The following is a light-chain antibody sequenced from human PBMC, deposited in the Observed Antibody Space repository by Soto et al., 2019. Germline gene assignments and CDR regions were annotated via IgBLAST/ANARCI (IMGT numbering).Light chain of an antibody. V-gene: IGKV1-9*01. Sequence: IQLTQSPSSLSASVGDRVTITCRASQGISSYLAWYQQKPGKAPKLLIYAASTVQSGVPSRFSGSGSGTDFTLTISSLQPEDFATYYCQQLNSYLFTFGPGTKVDIK. CDR2: AAS. J-gene: IGKJ3*01. CDR1: QGISSY. CDR3: QQLNSYLFT.